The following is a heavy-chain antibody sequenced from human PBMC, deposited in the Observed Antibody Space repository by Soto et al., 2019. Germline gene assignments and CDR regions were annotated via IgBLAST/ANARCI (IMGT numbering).Heavy chain of an antibody. V-gene: IGHV1-18*01. J-gene: IGHJ6*02. D-gene: IGHD3-22*01. CDR3: AREDYYDSSGYLPLRYYFGMDV. CDR1: GYTFTNSG. CDR2: IGAYNGHT. Sequence: ASVKVSCKASGYTFTNSGISWVRQAPGQGLEWRGWIGAYNGHTKYAQKLQGRVTMTTDTSTSTAYMELRSLKSDDTAVYYCAREDYYDSSGYLPLRYYFGMDVWGQGTRVTVSS.